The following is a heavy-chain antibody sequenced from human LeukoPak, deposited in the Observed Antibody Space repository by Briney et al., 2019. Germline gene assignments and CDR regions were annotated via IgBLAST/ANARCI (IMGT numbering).Heavy chain of an antibody. CDR2: IRYDGSNK. Sequence: GGSLRLSCAASGFTFSSYGMHWVRQAPGKGLEWVAFIRYDGSNKYYADSVKGRFTISRDNSKNTLYLQMNSLRAEDTAVYYCAKDTRLGVAAAAEHWGQGTLVTVSS. CDR3: AKDTRLGVAAAAEH. V-gene: IGHV3-30*02. CDR1: GFTFSSYG. D-gene: IGHD6-13*01. J-gene: IGHJ1*01.